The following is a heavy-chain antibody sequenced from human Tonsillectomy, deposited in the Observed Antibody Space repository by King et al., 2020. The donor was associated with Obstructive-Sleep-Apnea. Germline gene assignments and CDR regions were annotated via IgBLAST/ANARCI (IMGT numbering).Heavy chain of an antibody. J-gene: IGHJ4*02. V-gene: IGHV4-59*01. CDR2: IYDSGST. Sequence: QLQESGPGLVKPSETLSLTCSVSGGSISGFYWSWIRQPPGKGLEWIGYIYDSGSTNYNPSLKSRVTISLDTSKKQFSLTLASVTAADTAVYYCARVRGWELFFFDYWGQGTLVTVSS. CDR3: ARVRGWELFFFDY. D-gene: IGHD1-26*01. CDR1: GGSISGFY.